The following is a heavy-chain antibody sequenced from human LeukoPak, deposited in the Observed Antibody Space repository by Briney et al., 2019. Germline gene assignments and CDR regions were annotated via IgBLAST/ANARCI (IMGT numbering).Heavy chain of an antibody. Sequence: VASVKVSCKASGYTLTINYIHWVRQAPGQGLEWMGMIYPRDGSTSYAQKFQGRVTVTRDTSTSTVHMELSGLRSEDTAVYYCARDQEGFDYWGQGTLVTVSS. CDR3: ARDQEGFDY. CDR2: IYPRDGST. J-gene: IGHJ4*02. CDR1: GYTLTINY. V-gene: IGHV1-46*01.